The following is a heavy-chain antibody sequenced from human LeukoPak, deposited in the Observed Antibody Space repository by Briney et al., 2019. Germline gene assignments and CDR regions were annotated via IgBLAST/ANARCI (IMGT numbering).Heavy chain of an antibody. CDR2: IYTSGST. D-gene: IGHD1-26*01. CDR3: ARIPVGASYFDY. V-gene: IGHV4-61*02. Sequence: PSETLSLTCTVSGGSISSGSYYWSWIRQPAGKGLEWIGRIYTSGSTNYNPSLKSRVTISVDTSKNQFSLKLSSVTAADTAVYHCARIPVGASYFDYWGQGTLVTVSS. CDR1: GGSISSGSYY. J-gene: IGHJ4*02.